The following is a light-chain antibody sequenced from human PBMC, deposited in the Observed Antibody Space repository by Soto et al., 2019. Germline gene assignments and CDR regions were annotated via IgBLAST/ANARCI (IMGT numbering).Light chain of an antibody. V-gene: IGKV1-39*01. J-gene: IGKJ4*01. CDR2: AAS. Sequence: DIQMTQSPSSLSESVGNRFTITCRASQRFSSYLNWYQQKPGKAPKLLIYAASSLQSGVPSRFSGSGSGTDFTLTISSLQPEDFATYYCQQSYSTPFTFGGGTKVEIK. CDR3: QQSYSTPFT. CDR1: QRFSSY.